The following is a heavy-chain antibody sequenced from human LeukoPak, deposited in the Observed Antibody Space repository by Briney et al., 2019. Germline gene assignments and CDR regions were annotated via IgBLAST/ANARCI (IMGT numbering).Heavy chain of an antibody. Sequence: PSQTLSLTCAVYAGSFSGYYWSWIRQPPGKGREWIGEINHSGSTNYNPSLKSRVTISVDTSKNQFSLKLSSVTAADTAVYYCARVNIAAAGPNKRDLDYWGQGTLVTVSS. V-gene: IGHV4-34*01. CDR3: ARVNIAAAGPNKRDLDY. D-gene: IGHD6-13*01. CDR2: INHSGST. J-gene: IGHJ4*02. CDR1: AGSFSGYY.